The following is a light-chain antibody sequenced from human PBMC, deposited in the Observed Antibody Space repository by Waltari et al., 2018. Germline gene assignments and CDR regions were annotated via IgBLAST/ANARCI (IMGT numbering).Light chain of an antibody. V-gene: IGKV1-33*01. CDR1: QDISNY. J-gene: IGKJ2*01. Sequence: IQMTQSPSSLSASVGDRVTITCQASQDISNYLNWDQQKPGKTPQLLIYDASNFETGVRSSCSGSGSGTDFTFSISSLQTEDISTYYCQQYHNLPLFGQGTKLEI. CDR3: QQYHNLPL. CDR2: DAS.